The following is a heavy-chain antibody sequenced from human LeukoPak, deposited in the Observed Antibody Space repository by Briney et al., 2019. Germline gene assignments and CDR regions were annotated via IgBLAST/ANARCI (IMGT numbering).Heavy chain of an antibody. V-gene: IGHV3-7*01. J-gene: IGHJ4*02. CDR3: AKLNLPFGIVGATVDY. Sequence: PGGSLRLSCAASGFTFSSYWMSWVRQAPGKGLEWVANIKQDGSEKYYVDSVKGRFTISRDNSKNTLYLQMNSLRAEDTAVYYCAKLNLPFGIVGATVDYWGQGTLVTVSS. D-gene: IGHD1-26*01. CDR2: IKQDGSEK. CDR1: GFTFSSYW.